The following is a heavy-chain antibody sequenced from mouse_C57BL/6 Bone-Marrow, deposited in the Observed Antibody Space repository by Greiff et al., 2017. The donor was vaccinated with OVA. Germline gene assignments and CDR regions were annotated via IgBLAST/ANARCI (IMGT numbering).Heavy chain of an antibody. V-gene: IGHV5-2*01. CDR1: EYEFPSHD. J-gene: IGHJ1*03. Sequence: EVQLVESGGGLVQPGESLKLSCESYEYEFPSHDMSWVRKTPEKGLELVAAINSDGGSTYYPDTMERRFIISRDNSKTTLYLQLRSLRSEDTAVNYGARQGDGYYWYFDVWGTGTTVTVSS. CDR2: INSDGGST. CDR3: ARQGDGYYWYFDV. D-gene: IGHD2-3*01.